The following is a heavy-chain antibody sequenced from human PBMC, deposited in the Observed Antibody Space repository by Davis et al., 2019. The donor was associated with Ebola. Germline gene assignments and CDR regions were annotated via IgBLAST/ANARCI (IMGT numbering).Heavy chain of an antibody. D-gene: IGHD5-18*01. CDR2: ITCDGGTT. CDR1: GLGISSYA. Sequence: PGGSLRLSCAASGLGISSYATTWVRQAPGKGLQWVSLITCDGGTTNYADSVKGRFTISRDNSKNTLHLQMNSLRAEDTDVYYCARETSMVEDWGQGTLVTVSS. CDR3: ARETSMVED. J-gene: IGHJ4*02. V-gene: IGHV3-23*01.